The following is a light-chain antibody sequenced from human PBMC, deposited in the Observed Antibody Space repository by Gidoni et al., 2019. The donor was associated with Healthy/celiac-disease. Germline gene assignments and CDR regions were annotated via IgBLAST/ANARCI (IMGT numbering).Light chain of an antibody. CDR3: QQRSNWYT. V-gene: IGKV3-11*01. Sequence: EIVLTQSPATLSLSPGERATLPCRASQRVSSYLAWYQQKPGQAPRLLIYAASNRATGIPARFSGSGSGTDFTLTISSLEPEDFAVYYCQQRSNWYTFXQXTKLEIK. J-gene: IGKJ2*01. CDR2: AAS. CDR1: QRVSSY.